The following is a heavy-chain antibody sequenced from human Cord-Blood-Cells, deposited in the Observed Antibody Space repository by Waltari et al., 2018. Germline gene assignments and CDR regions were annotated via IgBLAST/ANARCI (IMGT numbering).Heavy chain of an antibody. CDR2: INPNSGGT. CDR3: ARDRDLIVATIDDYYYGMDV. D-gene: IGHD5-12*01. V-gene: IGHV1-2*04. Sequence: HWVRQAPGQGLEWMGWINPNSGGTNYAQKFQGWVTMTRDTSISTAYMELSRLRSDDTAVYYCARDRDLIVATIDDYYYGMDVWGQGTTVTVSS. J-gene: IGHJ6*02.